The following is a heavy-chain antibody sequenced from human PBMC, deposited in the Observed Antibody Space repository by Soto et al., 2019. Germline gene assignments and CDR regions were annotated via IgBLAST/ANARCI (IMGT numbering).Heavy chain of an antibody. V-gene: IGHV3-23*01. J-gene: IGHJ6*02. CDR3: AKDRGDFWSGSPVEAPYGMDV. Sequence: GSLRLSCTASGFTFNNYAMTWVRQAPGKGLEWVSAISGSGCCTYYADSVKGRFTMSRDNSKNTLDLQMNSLRAEDTAAYYCAKDRGDFWSGSPVEAPYGMDVWGQGTTVTVSS. CDR1: GFTFNNYA. CDR2: ISGSGCCT. D-gene: IGHD3-3*01.